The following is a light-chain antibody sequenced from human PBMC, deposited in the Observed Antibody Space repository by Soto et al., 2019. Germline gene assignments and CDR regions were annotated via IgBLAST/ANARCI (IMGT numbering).Light chain of an antibody. Sequence: QSVLTQPPSVSGAPGQRVTISCTGSSSNIGAGYDVHWYQQLPGTAPKLLIYGNSNRPSGVPDRFSGSKSGTSASLAITGLQAEDEADYYCQSYDSSAWVFGRGTKLTVL. J-gene: IGLJ3*02. CDR1: SSNIGAGYD. CDR2: GNS. V-gene: IGLV1-40*01. CDR3: QSYDSSAWV.